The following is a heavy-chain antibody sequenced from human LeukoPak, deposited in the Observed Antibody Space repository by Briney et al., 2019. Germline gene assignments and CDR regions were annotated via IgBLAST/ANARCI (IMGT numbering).Heavy chain of an antibody. V-gene: IGHV4-59*11. Sequence: PSETLSLTCTVSGASISSHYWSWIRQPPGKGLEWIAYISYSGSTNYNPSLKSRVTISVETSKNQFSLKMISVTAADTAVYYCARAGGNISSSQDLDYWGQGTLVTVSS. J-gene: IGHJ4*02. CDR3: ARAGGNISSSQDLDY. CDR1: GASISSHY. D-gene: IGHD6-6*01. CDR2: ISYSGST.